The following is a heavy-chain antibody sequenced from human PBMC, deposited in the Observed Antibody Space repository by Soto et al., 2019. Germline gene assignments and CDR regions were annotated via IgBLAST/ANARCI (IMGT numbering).Heavy chain of an antibody. D-gene: IGHD6-6*01. CDR3: GSIAARGSYYYYYGMDV. CDR2: IYYSGST. Sequence: SETLSLTCTVSGGSISSGGYYWSWIRQHPGKGLEWIGYIYYSGSTYYNPSLKSRVTISVDTSKNQFSPKLSSVTAADTAVYYCGSIAARGSYYYYYGMDVWGQGTTVTVSS. CDR1: GGSISSGGYY. J-gene: IGHJ6*02. V-gene: IGHV4-31*03.